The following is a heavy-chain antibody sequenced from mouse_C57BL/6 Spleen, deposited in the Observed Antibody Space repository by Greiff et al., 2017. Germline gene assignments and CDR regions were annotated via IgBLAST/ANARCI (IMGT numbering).Heavy chain of an antibody. V-gene: IGHV1-18*01. CDR3: ARKSPSDYINYEWFAY. Sequence: EVQLQQSGPELVKPGASVKIPCKASGYTFTDYNMDWVKQSHGKSLEWIGDINPSNGGTIYNQKFKGKATLTVDKSSSTAYMELHILTSDDTAVYYCARKSPSDYINYEWFAYWGQGTLGT. D-gene: IGHD2-5*01. CDR2: INPSNGGT. CDR1: GYTFTDYN. J-gene: IGHJ3*01.